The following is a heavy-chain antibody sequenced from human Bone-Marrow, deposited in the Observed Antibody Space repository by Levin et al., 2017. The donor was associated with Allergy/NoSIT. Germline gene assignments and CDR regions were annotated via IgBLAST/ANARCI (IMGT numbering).Heavy chain of an antibody. CDR2: IYYSGST. J-gene: IGHJ4*02. CDR1: GGSISTYY. CDR3: ARDLQGGFGNHYLDN. V-gene: IGHV4-59*01. D-gene: IGHD3-16*01. Sequence: PSETLSLTCTVSGGSISTYYWSWIRQPPGKGLEWIGYIYYSGSTNYNPSFKSRVTISVDTSKNQFSLKLSSVTAADTAVYYCARDLQGGFGNHYLDNWGQGTLVTVSS.